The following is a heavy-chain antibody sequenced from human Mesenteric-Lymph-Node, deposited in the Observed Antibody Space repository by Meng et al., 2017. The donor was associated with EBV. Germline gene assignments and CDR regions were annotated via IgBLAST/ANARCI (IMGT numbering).Heavy chain of an antibody. D-gene: IGHD3-10*01. CDR3: ARFGAILRGFDY. Sequence: QGQRRHWGAGRLKPSGTLSLTCGVYGGSFSGYCLSWSRQPPGKGLEWIGEINHSGSTNYNPSLKSRVTISVAATTNQFSLKLSSVTAADTAVYYCARFGAILRGFDYWGQGTLVTVSS. J-gene: IGHJ4*02. CDR2: INHSGST. V-gene: IGHV4-34*01. CDR1: GGSFSGYC.